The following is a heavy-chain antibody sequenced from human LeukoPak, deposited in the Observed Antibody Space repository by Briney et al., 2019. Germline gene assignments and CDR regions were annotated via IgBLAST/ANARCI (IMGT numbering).Heavy chain of an antibody. CDR2: IWYGRSNK. Sequence: GRSLRLSCAASGFTFSSYGMHWVRQAPGKGLEWVAVIWYGRSNKYYADSVKGRFTISRDNSKNTLYLQMNSLRAEDTAVYYCARAGDYGDYVGWFDPWGQGTLVTVSS. CDR1: GFTFSSYG. J-gene: IGHJ5*02. D-gene: IGHD4-17*01. CDR3: ARAGDYGDYVGWFDP. V-gene: IGHV3-33*08.